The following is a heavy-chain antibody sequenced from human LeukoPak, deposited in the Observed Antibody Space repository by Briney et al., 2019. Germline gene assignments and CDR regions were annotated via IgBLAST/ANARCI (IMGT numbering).Heavy chain of an antibody. CDR1: GFTFNRYG. CDR3: ARDYYYDSSGYWDYYFDY. D-gene: IGHD3-22*01. J-gene: IGHJ4*02. CDR2: IWHDGSNK. V-gene: IGHV3-33*08. Sequence: GRSLRLSCAASGFTFNRYGMHWVRQTPGKGLGWVAIIWHDGSNKYYAEFVNGRFTTSRDNSKNTLYLQMNSLRADDTAVYYCARDYYYDSSGYWDYYFDYWGQGTLVSVSS.